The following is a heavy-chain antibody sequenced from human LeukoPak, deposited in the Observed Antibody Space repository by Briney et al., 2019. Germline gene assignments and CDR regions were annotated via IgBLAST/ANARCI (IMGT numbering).Heavy chain of an antibody. Sequence: GGSLRLSCAASGFTFGSYSMNWVRQAPGKGLEWVSSISSSSSYIYYADSVKGRFTISRDNAKNSLYLQMNSLRAEDTAVYYCARGKVGYYGFDYWGQGTLVTVSS. D-gene: IGHD1-26*01. CDR3: ARGKVGYYGFDY. V-gene: IGHV3-21*01. CDR2: ISSSSSYI. J-gene: IGHJ4*02. CDR1: GFTFGSYS.